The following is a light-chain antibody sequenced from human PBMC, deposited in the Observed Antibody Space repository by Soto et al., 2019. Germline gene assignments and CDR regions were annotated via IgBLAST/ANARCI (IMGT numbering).Light chain of an antibody. J-gene: IGKJ5*01. CDR2: DAS. CDR1: QSVGIA. V-gene: IGKV3-11*01. Sequence: EIVVTQSPATLSVSPGERATLSCRASQSVGIALAWYQQKPGQSPRLLIYDASHRATGVPARFSGSGSGTDFTLTISSLEPEDFAVYYCQQRSNWPITFGQGTRLEI. CDR3: QQRSNWPIT.